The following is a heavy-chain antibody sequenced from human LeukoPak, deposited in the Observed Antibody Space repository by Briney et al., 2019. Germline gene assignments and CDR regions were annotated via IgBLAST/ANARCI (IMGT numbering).Heavy chain of an antibody. Sequence: TGGSLRLSCAASGFTFSSYAMNWVRQAPGKGLEWIGSIYYSGSTYYNPSLKSRVTISVDTSKNQFSLKLSSVTAADTAVYYCARLYAYFDYWGQGTLVTVSS. D-gene: IGHD5/OR15-5a*01. V-gene: IGHV4-38-2*01. CDR1: GFTFSSYA. CDR3: ARLYAYFDY. J-gene: IGHJ4*02. CDR2: IYYSGST.